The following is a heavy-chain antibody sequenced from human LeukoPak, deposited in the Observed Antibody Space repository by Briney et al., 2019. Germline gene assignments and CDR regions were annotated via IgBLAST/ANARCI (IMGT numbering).Heavy chain of an antibody. V-gene: IGHV3-48*03. Sequence: PGGSLRLSCAASGFTFSSYEMNWVRQAPGKGREGVSYISSSGSTIYYADSVKGRFPISRDNAKNSLYLQMNSLRAEDTAVYYCAELGITMIGGVWGKGTTVTISS. CDR1: GFTFSSYE. D-gene: IGHD3-10*02. CDR3: AELGITMIGGV. J-gene: IGHJ6*04. CDR2: ISSSGSTI.